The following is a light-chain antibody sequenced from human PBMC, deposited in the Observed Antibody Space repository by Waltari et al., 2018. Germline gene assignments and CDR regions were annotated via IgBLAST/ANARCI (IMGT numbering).Light chain of an antibody. V-gene: IGLV1-40*01. CDR1: NSNIGAGSD. CDR2: DNH. J-gene: IGLJ3*02. Sequence: QSVLTQPPSVSGAPGQRVTISCTGNNSNIGAGSDVHWFQQLPGTAPKPLIFDNHIRPSGVPNLFSGSKSGASASLVIAGLQPDDEAYSFCQSYDTHWGVFCGGTKLTFL. CDR3: QSYDTHWGV.